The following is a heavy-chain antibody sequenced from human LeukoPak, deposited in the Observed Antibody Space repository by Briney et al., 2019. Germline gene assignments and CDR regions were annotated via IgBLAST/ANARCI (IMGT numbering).Heavy chain of an antibody. CDR1: GFTFSSYE. D-gene: IGHD2-8*02. CDR3: ARDGGHSTDLDY. CDR2: IKQDGSER. V-gene: IGHV3-7*01. J-gene: IGHJ4*02. Sequence: PGGSLRLSCAASGFTFSSYEMNWVRQAPGKGPEWVANIKQDGSERYYVHSVKGRFTISRDNAKNSLYLQMNSLRAEDTAVYYCARDGGHSTDLDYWGQGIPVTVSS.